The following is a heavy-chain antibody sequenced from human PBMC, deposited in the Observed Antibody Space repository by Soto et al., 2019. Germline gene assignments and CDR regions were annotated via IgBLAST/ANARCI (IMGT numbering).Heavy chain of an antibody. CDR1: GGSFSGYY. CDR2: INHSGST. J-gene: IGHJ6*02. Sequence: PSETLSLTCAVYGGSFSGYYWSWIRQPPGKGLEWIGEINHSGSTNYNPSLKSRVTISVDTSKNQFSLKLSSVTAADTAVYYCARVSGATRGFLKRDRPYYYYGIDVWGQGTTVTVSS. V-gene: IGHV4-34*01. CDR3: ARVSGATRGFLKRDRPYYYYGIDV. D-gene: IGHD1-26*01.